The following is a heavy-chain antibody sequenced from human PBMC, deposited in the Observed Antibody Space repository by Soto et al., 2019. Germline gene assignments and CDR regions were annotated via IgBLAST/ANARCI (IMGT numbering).Heavy chain of an antibody. CDR2: ISSSSRTI. Sequence: PGGSLRLSCAASGFTISSYSINWVRQAPGKGLEWVSYISSSSRTIYYADSVKGRFTISRDNAKNLLYLQMNSLRAEDTAVYYCARALDDFWSGYYTGFDYWGQGTLVTVSS. V-gene: IGHV3-48*01. CDR3: ARALDDFWSGYYTGFDY. D-gene: IGHD3-3*01. J-gene: IGHJ4*02. CDR1: GFTISSYS.